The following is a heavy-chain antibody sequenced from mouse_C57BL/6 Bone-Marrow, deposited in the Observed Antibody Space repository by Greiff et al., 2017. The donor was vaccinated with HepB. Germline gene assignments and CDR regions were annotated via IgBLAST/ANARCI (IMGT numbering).Heavy chain of an antibody. V-gene: IGHV1-19*01. CDR2: INPYNGGT. Sequence: EVQVVESGPVLVKPGASVKMSCKASGYTFTDYYMNWVKQSHGKSLEWIGVINPYNGGTSYNQKFKGKATLTVDKSSSTAYMELNSLTSEDSAVYYCARSFPYWGQGTTLTVSS. J-gene: IGHJ2*01. CDR3: ARSFPY. CDR1: GYTFTDYY.